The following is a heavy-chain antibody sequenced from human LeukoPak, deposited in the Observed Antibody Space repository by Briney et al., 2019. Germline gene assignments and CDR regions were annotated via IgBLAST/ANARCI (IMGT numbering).Heavy chain of an antibody. V-gene: IGHV3-30-3*01. D-gene: IGHD4-17*01. Sequence: GGSLRLSCAASGFTFSNYAMHWVRQAPGKGLEWVALVSYDGSNKFYADSVKGRFTISRDNSKSTLYLQMNSLKAEDTAVYYCARGGVTTMTLRDLWLDYWGQGTLVTVSS. CDR3: ARGGVTTMTLRDLWLDY. CDR1: GFTFSNYA. J-gene: IGHJ4*02. CDR2: VSYDGSNK.